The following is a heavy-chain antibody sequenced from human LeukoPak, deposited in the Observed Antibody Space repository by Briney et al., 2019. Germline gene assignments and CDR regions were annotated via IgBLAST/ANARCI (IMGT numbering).Heavy chain of an antibody. D-gene: IGHD6-19*01. V-gene: IGHV4-59*01. Sequence: SETLSLTCTVSGGSISSYYWSWIRQPPGKGLEWIGYIYYSGSTNYNPFLKSRVTISVDTSKNQFSLKLSSVTAADTAVYYCARSEYSSGWQFDYWGQGTLVTVSS. J-gene: IGHJ4*02. CDR2: IYYSGST. CDR1: GGSISSYY. CDR3: ARSEYSSGWQFDY.